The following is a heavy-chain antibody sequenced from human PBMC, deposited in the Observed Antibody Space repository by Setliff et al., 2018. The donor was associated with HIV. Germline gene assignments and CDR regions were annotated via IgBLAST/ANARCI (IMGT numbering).Heavy chain of an antibody. CDR1: GGSFSDYY. Sequence: SETLSLTCAVHGGSFSDYYWTWIRQPPGKGLEWIGEIKHSGSTNYNPSLKSRVTISVDTAKNQSSLNLTSVTAADTAVYYCARGGFKWSGSYADYWGQGTLVTVSS. CDR2: IKHSGST. CDR3: ARGGFKWSGSYADY. V-gene: IGHV4-34*01. J-gene: IGHJ4*02. D-gene: IGHD1-26*01.